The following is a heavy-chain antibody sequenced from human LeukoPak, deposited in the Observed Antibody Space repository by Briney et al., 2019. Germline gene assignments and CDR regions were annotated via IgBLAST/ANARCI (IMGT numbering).Heavy chain of an antibody. D-gene: IGHD2-15*01. V-gene: IGHV3-21*01. J-gene: IGHJ4*02. CDR1: GFTFDTYA. CDR2: ISSGGTYI. CDR3: ARERPTGRSRGVVVQ. Sequence: PGASLRLSCAASGFTFDTYAMTWVRQAPGKGLEWVSSISSGGTYIYYAESVRGRSTISRDNTKNFLYLQLSTLRVEDTAVYYCARERPTGRSRGVVVQWGRGTLVTVSS.